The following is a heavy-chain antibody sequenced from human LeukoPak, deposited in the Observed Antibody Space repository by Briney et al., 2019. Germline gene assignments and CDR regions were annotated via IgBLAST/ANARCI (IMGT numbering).Heavy chain of an antibody. CDR1: GYTFTSYY. CDR3: ARDYYYGSGSYSAYYYMDV. V-gene: IGHV1-46*01. CDR2: INPSGGST. J-gene: IGHJ6*03. D-gene: IGHD3-10*01. Sequence: GASVKVFCKASGYTFTSYYMHWVRQAPGQGLEWMGIINPSGGSTSYAQKFQGRVTMTRDMSTSTVYMELSSLRSEDTAVYYCARDYYYGSGSYSAYYYMDVWGKGTTVTVSS.